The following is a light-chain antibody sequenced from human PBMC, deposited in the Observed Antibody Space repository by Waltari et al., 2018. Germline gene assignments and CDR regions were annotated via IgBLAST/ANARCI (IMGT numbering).Light chain of an antibody. CDR3: SSYAGSNNLV. CDR1: SRDVGDS. Sequence: QSAPTQPPSASGPPGQSVTIPCTGTSRDVGDSASWYQQHPGKAPKLMISEVTKRPSGVPDRFSGSKSGNTASLTVSGLQAEDEADYYCSSYAGSNNLVFGGGTKLTVL. V-gene: IGLV2-8*01. J-gene: IGLJ2*01. CDR2: EVT.